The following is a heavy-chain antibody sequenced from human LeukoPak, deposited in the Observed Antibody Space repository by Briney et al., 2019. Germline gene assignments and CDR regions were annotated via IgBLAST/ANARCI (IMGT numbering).Heavy chain of an antibody. J-gene: IGHJ5*02. CDR1: GYTITNNY. D-gene: IGHD5-24*01. CDR2: INPSGTGT. CDR3: ATDHSMANTAWWFDP. Sequence: GASVKVSCKASGYTITNNYMHWVRQAPGQGLEWMGVINPSGTGTSYAQKFQGRITMSRDTSTSTVYMELSSLRSEDMAFYYCATDHSMANTAWWFDPWGQGTLVTVSS. V-gene: IGHV1-46*01.